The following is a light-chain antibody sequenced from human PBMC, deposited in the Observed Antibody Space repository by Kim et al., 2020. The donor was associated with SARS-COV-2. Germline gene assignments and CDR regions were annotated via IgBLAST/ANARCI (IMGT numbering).Light chain of an antibody. Sequence: VSPGQTASITCSGDRLGDKYACWYQQKQGQSPVLVIYQDSKRPSGIPERFSGSNSGNTATLTISGTQAMDEADYYCQAWDSSTEVFGTGTKVTVL. CDR3: QAWDSSTEV. CDR2: QDS. J-gene: IGLJ1*01. V-gene: IGLV3-1*01. CDR1: RLGDKY.